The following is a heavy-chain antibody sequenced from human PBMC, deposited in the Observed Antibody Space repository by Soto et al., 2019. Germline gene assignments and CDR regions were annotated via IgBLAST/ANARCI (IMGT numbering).Heavy chain of an antibody. CDR2: IYNDGTYS. Sequence: GGSLRLSCAASGFIFKRYWMHWVRQSPGKGLVWISRIYNDGTYSDYADSVRGRFTISRDNVNDTLYLQMNNLRAEDSGLYYCTRGPRPISTGTGAYWGQGTQVTVSS. V-gene: IGHV3-74*01. D-gene: IGHD3-10*01. J-gene: IGHJ4*02. CDR1: GFIFKRYW. CDR3: TRGPRPISTGTGAY.